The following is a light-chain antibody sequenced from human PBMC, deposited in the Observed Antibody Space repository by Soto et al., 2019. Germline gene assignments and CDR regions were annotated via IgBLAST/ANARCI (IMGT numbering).Light chain of an antibody. CDR3: SSYTSSSTYV. V-gene: IGLV2-18*02. CDR1: SSEVCNSNG. CDR2: EVN. J-gene: IGLJ1*01. Sequence: QSVLTQPPSVSGSPGQSVAISCTGTSSEVCNSNGVSWYQQPPGTDTKIINYEVNNRPSGVPERFSGTKSGNTASLTISGLQAEDEADYYCSSYTSSSTYVFGSGTKVTVL.